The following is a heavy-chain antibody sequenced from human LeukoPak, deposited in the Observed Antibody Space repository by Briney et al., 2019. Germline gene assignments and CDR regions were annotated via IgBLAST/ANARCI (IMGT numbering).Heavy chain of an antibody. J-gene: IGHJ4*02. CDR3: AKDMGASAFNMFDY. Sequence: PGGSLRLSCAASGFTFSSYAMSWVRQAPGKGLEWVSAISGSGGSTYYADSVKGRFTMSRDNSKNTLYLQMNSLRAEDTAIYYCAKDMGASAFNMFDYWGQGTLVTVSS. D-gene: IGHD3-16*01. CDR1: GFTFSSYA. V-gene: IGHV3-23*01. CDR2: ISGSGGST.